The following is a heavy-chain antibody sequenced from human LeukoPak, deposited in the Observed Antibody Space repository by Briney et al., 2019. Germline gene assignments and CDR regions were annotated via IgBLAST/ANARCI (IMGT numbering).Heavy chain of an antibody. Sequence: PGGSLRLSCAASGFTVSSNYMSWVRQAPGKGLEWVSGISWNSGTIGYADSVKGRFTISRDNAKNSLYLQMNSLRAEDTALYYCAKDKSTSSGWYYFDFWGQGTLVTVSS. CDR2: ISWNSGTI. V-gene: IGHV3-9*01. CDR1: GFTVSSNY. CDR3: AKDKSTSSGWYYFDF. D-gene: IGHD6-19*01. J-gene: IGHJ4*02.